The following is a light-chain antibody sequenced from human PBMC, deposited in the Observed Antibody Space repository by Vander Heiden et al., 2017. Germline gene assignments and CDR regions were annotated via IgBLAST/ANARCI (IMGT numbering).Light chain of an antibody. Sequence: QSALTQPASVSGSPGQSITISCTGTSSDVGGYKYVSWYQQPPGKAPKVMIYEVSNRPSGVSNRFSGSKSGNTASLTISGLQAEDEADYYCMSYTSSSTWVFGGGTKLTVL. J-gene: IGLJ3*02. V-gene: IGLV2-14*01. CDR1: SSDVGGYKY. CDR2: EVS. CDR3: MSYTSSSTWV.